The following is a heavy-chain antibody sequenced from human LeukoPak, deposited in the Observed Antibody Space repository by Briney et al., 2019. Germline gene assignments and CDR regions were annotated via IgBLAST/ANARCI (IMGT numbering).Heavy chain of an antibody. D-gene: IGHD3-22*01. J-gene: IGHJ4*02. Sequence: GGSLRLSCAASGFTFSDYYMNWIRQAPGKGLEWVSYITSSGSTIYYADSVKGRFTISRDNAKNSLYLQMNSLGAEDTAVYYCARQTYYYDSSGFDYWGQGTLVTVSS. CDR2: ITSSGSTI. CDR3: ARQTYYYDSSGFDY. CDR1: GFTFSDYY. V-gene: IGHV3-11*01.